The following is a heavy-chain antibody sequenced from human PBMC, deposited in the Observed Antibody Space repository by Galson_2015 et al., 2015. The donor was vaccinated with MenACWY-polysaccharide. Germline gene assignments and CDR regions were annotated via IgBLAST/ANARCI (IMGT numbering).Heavy chain of an antibody. V-gene: IGHV3-7*01. CDR1: GFIFSSCW. D-gene: IGHD5-18*01. CDR3: AREPNVAVVTRFDY. J-gene: IGHJ4*02. CDR2: IKQDGSEK. Sequence: SLRLSCAASGFIFSSCWMSWVRQAPGKGLEWVANIKQDGSEKYYVDSVNGRFTISRDNAKNSLYLQMNTLRVEDTGVYFCAREPNVAVVTRFDYWGQGTLVTVSS.